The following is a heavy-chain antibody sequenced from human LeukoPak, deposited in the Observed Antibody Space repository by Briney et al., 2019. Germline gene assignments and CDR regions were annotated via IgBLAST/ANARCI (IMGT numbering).Heavy chain of an antibody. V-gene: IGHV1-46*01. CDR2: IYPRDGST. CDR1: GYSFTSNY. CDR3: ARDQEAFDY. J-gene: IGHJ4*02. Sequence: ASVKVSCKASGYSFTSNYIHWVRQAPGQGLEWMGVIYPRDGSTSYAQRFQGRVTVTRDTSTSTVHMELSGLRSEDTAVYYCARDQEAFDYWGQGTLVTVSS.